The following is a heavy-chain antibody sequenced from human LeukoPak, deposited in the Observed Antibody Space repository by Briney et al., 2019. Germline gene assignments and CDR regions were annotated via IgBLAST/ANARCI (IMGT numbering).Heavy chain of an antibody. Sequence: GGSLRLSCAVSGFTFSSYGMSWVRQAPGKGLEWVSAISGRSGTTYYADSVKGRFTISRDNSKNTLYLQMNSLRAGDTAVYYCAKVGTVYFPLDFWGQGTLVTVSS. J-gene: IGHJ4*02. V-gene: IGHV3-23*01. CDR1: GFTFSSYG. D-gene: IGHD2/OR15-2a*01. CDR3: AKVGTVYFPLDF. CDR2: ISGRSGTT.